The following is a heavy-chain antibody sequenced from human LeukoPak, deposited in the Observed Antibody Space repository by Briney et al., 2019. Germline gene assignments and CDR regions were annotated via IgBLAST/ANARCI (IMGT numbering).Heavy chain of an antibody. V-gene: IGHV3-21*01. Sequence: GGSLSLSCAASGFTFGGYTMNWVRQAHGKGLEWVSSISSSSGYIYYADSMKGRFTIARDNAKNSLYLQMSSLRAEDTAVYYCARELGASTSFDLWGQGTMVTVSS. CDR2: ISSSSGYI. J-gene: IGHJ3*01. D-gene: IGHD1-26*01. CDR3: ARELGASTSFDL. CDR1: GFTFGGYT.